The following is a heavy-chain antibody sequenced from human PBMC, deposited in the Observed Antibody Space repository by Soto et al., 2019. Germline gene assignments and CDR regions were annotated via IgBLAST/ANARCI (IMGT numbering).Heavy chain of an antibody. CDR2: IYYSGST. D-gene: IGHD6-13*01. CDR3: ARGSNPWAAALDY. Sequence: LSLTCTVSGGSISSGGYYWSWIRQHPGKGLGWIGYIYYSGSTYYNPSLKSRVTISVDTSKNQFSLKLSSVTAADTAVYYCARGSNPWAAALDYWGQGTLVTVSS. CDR1: GGSISSGGYY. V-gene: IGHV4-31*03. J-gene: IGHJ4*02.